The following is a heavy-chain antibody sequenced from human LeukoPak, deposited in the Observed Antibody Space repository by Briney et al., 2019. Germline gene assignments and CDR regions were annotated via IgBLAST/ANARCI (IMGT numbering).Heavy chain of an antibody. CDR2: IYYSGST. J-gene: IGHJ5*02. Sequence: SETLSLTCTVSGGSISSYYWSWIRQPPGKGLEWIGYIYYSGSTNYNPSLKSRVTISVDTSKNQFSLKLSSVTAADTAVYYCAALDIVVVPAAIDPWGQGTLVTVSS. D-gene: IGHD2-2*01. CDR1: GGSISSYY. V-gene: IGHV4-59*08. CDR3: AALDIVVVPAAIDP.